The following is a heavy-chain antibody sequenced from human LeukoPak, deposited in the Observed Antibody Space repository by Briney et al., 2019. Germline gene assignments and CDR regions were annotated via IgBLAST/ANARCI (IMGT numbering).Heavy chain of an antibody. CDR3: ARESYGDYYIDY. V-gene: IGHV3-53*05. Sequence: GGSLRLSCAASGFTVSSNYMSWVRQAPGKGLEWVSVIYSGGSTYYADSVKGRFTISRDNSKNTLYLQMNSLRAEDTALYYCARESYGDYYIDYWGQGTLVTVSS. CDR2: IYSGGST. J-gene: IGHJ4*02. CDR1: GFTVSSNY. D-gene: IGHD4-17*01.